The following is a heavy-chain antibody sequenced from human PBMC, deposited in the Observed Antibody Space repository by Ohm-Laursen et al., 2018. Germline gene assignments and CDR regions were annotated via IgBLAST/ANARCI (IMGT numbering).Heavy chain of an antibody. CDR3: AKSATPVTPLVDY. CDR2: ISYNSGTM. D-gene: IGHD4-17*01. V-gene: IGHV3-9*01. Sequence: SLRLSCSASGFAFDDYAMHWVRQAPGKGLEWVSVISYNSGTMEYANSVKGRFTISRDNAKKSLYLQMNSLRAEDTTLYYCAKSATPVTPLVDYWGQGTLVAVSS. CDR1: GFAFDDYA. J-gene: IGHJ4*02.